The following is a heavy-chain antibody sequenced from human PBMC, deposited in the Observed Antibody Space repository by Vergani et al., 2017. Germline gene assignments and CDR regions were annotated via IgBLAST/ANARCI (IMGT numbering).Heavy chain of an antibody. V-gene: IGHV3-11*05. D-gene: IGHD1-26*01. Sequence: VQLVESGGGLVKPGGSLRLSCAASGFTFSDYYMSWIRQAPGKGLEWVSYISSSSSYTNYADSVKGRFTIARDNAKNSLYLQMNSLRAEDTAVYYCARGWELLRNFDYWGQGTLVTVSS. CDR2: ISSSSSYT. J-gene: IGHJ4*02. CDR1: GFTFSDYY. CDR3: ARGWELLRNFDY.